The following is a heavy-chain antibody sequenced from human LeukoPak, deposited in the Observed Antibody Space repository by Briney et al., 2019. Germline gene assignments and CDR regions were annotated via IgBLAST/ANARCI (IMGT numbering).Heavy chain of an antibody. CDR1: GGSINSGDYF. J-gene: IGHJ6*02. CDR3: AGGGGTTGTTLPFWYYGMDV. Sequence: SETLSLTWTVSGGSINSGDYFWNWIRQPPGKGLEWIGNISYSGSTYYNPSLISRVTISKDTSKNQCSLNLASVTAAATAVYYCAGGGGTTGTTLPFWYYGMDVWGQGTTVTVSS. CDR2: ISYSGST. D-gene: IGHD1-1*01. V-gene: IGHV4-39*01.